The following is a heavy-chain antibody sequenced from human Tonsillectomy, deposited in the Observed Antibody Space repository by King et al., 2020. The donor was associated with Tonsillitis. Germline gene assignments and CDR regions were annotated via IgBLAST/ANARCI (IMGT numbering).Heavy chain of an antibody. V-gene: IGHV3-21*01. D-gene: IGHD3-22*01. CDR3: ARDGYYYDSSGSFDY. J-gene: IGHJ4*02. CDR2: ITSISSYL. CDR1: GFTFSSYS. Sequence: VQLVESGGGLVKPGGSLRLSGAASGFTFSSYSMNWVLQAPGKGLEWVASITSISSYLYSANSLKGRLTISRDNAKNSLYLQMNSLRAEDTAVYYCARDGYYYDSSGSFDYWGQGTLVTVSS.